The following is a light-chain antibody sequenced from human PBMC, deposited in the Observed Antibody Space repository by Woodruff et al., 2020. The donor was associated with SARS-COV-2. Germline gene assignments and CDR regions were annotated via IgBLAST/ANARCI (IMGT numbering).Light chain of an antibody. CDR1: KLGDKY. V-gene: IGLV3-1*01. Sequence: CSGDKLGDKYACWYQQKPGQSPVLVIYQDSKRPSGIPERFSGSNSGNTATLTISGTQAMDEADYYCQAWDSSMGVFGTG. CDR2: QDS. CDR3: QAWDSSMGV. J-gene: IGLJ1*01.